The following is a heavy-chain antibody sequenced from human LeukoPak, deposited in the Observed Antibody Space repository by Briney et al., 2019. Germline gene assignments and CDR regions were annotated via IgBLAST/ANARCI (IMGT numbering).Heavy chain of an antibody. CDR2: SRSKTYGGAA. J-gene: IGHJ4*02. CDR1: GFTFGEYA. V-gene: IGHV3-49*04. Sequence: GGSLRLSCAASGFTFGEYALSWVRQAPGKGLEWVGFSRSKTYGGAADYGASVRGRFTIYRDDSKSIAYLQMNSLEIEDTAVYYCARVGIDIIRRDPVDYWGQGTLVTVSS. CDR3: ARVGIDIIRRDPVDY. D-gene: IGHD2-15*01.